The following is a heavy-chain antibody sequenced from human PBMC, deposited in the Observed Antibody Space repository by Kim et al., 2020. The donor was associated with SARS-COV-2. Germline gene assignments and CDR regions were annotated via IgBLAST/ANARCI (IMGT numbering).Heavy chain of an antibody. D-gene: IGHD3-16*02. CDR3: ARSLVWGGYRFGYYGMDV. V-gene: IGHV3-11*01. Sequence: GSLRLSCAASGFTFSDYYMSWIRQAPGKGLEWVSYISSSGSTIYYADSVKGRFTISRDNAKNSLYLQMNSLRAEDTAVYYCARSLVWGGYRFGYYGMDVWGQGTTVTVSS. CDR1: GFTFSDYY. CDR2: ISSSGSTI. J-gene: IGHJ6*02.